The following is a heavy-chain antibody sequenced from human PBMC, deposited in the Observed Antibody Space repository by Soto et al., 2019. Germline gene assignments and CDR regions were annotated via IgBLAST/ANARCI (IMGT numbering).Heavy chain of an antibody. CDR2: IWYDGSNK. Sequence: PGGSLRLSCAASGFTFSSYGMHWVRQAPGKGLGWVAVIWYDGSNKYYADSVKGRFTISRDNSKNTLYLQMSSLRAEDTAVYYCARAPVAEHIVQGDIYYYYYGMDVWGQGTTVTVSS. V-gene: IGHV3-33*01. CDR3: ARAPVAEHIVQGDIYYYYYGMDV. CDR1: GFTFSSYG. J-gene: IGHJ6*02. D-gene: IGHD2-21*01.